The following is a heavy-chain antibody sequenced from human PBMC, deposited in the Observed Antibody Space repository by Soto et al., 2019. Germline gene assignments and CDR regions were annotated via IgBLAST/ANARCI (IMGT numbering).Heavy chain of an antibody. CDR1: GGSISSIDYF. CDR3: ARVMAAMQNWLDP. J-gene: IGHJ5*02. Sequence: QVQLQESGPGLVKPSQTLSLTCSVSGGSISSIDYFWSWIRQPPGKGLEWIWFIYHTGTTYYNPSLRIRVTISIDTSKSQFSMKLNSVTAADTAVYYCARVMAAMQNWLDPWGQGTLVTVSP. D-gene: IGHD2-2*01. V-gene: IGHV4-30-4*01. CDR2: IYHTGTT.